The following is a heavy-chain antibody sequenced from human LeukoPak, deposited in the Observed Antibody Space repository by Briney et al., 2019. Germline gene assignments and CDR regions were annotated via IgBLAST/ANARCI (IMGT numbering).Heavy chain of an antibody. J-gene: IGHJ4*02. Sequence: SETLSLTCTVSGGSINSGDYYWSWIRQPVGKGLEWIGRIWTGAGASYKASLKSRVTISVDTSKNQFSLKLTSVTAEDTAVYYCVRGTDYHGYQFRGFDYWGQGTLVTVSS. D-gene: IGHD3-10*01. CDR3: VRGTDYHGYQFRGFDY. V-gene: IGHV4-61*02. CDR1: GGSINSGDYY. CDR2: IWTGAGA.